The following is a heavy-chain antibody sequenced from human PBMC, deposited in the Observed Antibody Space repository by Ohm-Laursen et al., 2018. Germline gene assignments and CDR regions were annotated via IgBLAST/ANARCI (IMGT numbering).Heavy chain of an antibody. D-gene: IGHD1-26*01. CDR3: AGRGY. V-gene: IGHV4-38-2*01. CDR1: GYSISSGYY. Sequence: TLSLTCAVSGYSISSGYYWGWIRQPPGKGVEWIGSIYHSGTTYYNPSLKSRVTMSVDTSKNQFPLNLSSVTAADTAVYYCAGRGYWGQGTLVTVSS. CDR2: IYHSGTT. J-gene: IGHJ4*02.